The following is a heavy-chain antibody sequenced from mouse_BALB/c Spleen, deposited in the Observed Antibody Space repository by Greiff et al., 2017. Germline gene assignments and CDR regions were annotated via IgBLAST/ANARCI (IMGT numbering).Heavy chain of an antibody. CDR1: GYSFTDYI. J-gene: IGHJ4*01. V-gene: IGHV1-39*01. CDR2: INPYYGST. D-gene: IGHD1-1*01. Sequence: VQLQQTGPELVKPGASVKISCKASGYSFTDYIMLWVKQSHGKSLEWIGNINPYYGSTSYNLKFKGKATLTVDKSSSTAYMQLNSLTSEDSAVYYCARLEYYGRSTMDYWGQGTSGTVPS. CDR3: ARLEYYGRSTMDY.